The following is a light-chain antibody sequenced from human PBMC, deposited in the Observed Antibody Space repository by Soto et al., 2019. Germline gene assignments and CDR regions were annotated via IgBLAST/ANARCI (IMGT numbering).Light chain of an antibody. CDR1: RSNIGAGYD. Sequence: QSVLTQPPSVSGAPGQRVTISCTGSRSNIGAGYDVHWYQQLPGTAPKLLIYGTNNRPSGVPDRFSGSKSGMSASLAITGLQAADEANYYCQSYDNSLSGSRVFGGGTKRTGL. V-gene: IGLV1-40*01. CDR2: GTN. J-gene: IGLJ3*02. CDR3: QSYDNSLSGSRV.